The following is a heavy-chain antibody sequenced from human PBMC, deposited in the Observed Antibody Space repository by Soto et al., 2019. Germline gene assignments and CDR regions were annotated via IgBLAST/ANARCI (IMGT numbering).Heavy chain of an antibody. D-gene: IGHD3-10*01. J-gene: IGHJ5*02. CDR1: GGSFSGYY. CDR2: IDQSGST. CDR3: AGGRVTLVRGVMNWFDP. V-gene: IGHV4-34*01. Sequence: QVQLQQWGAGLLKSSETLSLTCAVYGGSFSGYYWNWLRQPPGEGLEWLVKIDQSGSTNYNPSLKSGVTMSVDTSRSQFSLKLTSVTAMETAVYYCAGGRVTLVRGVMNWFDPCGQGTLVTVSS.